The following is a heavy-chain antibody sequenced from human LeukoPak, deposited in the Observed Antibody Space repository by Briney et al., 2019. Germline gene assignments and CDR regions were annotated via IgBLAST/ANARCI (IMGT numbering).Heavy chain of an antibody. Sequence: SVKVSCKASGGTFSSYAISWVRQAPGQGLEWMGGILPIFGTANYAQKFQGRVTMTRDMSTSTVYMELSSLRSEDTAVYYCARGRSEVVTMVRGGPVPYAFDIWGQGTMATVSS. D-gene: IGHD3-10*01. CDR2: ILPIFGTA. J-gene: IGHJ3*02. CDR3: ARGRSEVVTMVRGGPVPYAFDI. CDR1: GGTFSSYA. V-gene: IGHV1-69*05.